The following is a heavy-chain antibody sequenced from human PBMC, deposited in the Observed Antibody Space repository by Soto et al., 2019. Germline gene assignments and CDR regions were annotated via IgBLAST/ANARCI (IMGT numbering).Heavy chain of an antibody. J-gene: IGHJ6*02. D-gene: IGHD3-10*01. CDR2: INPNSGGT. Sequence: QVQLGQSGAEVKKPGASVKVSCSASGYTFTGYYMHWVRQAPGQGLEWMGWINPNSGGTNYAQKFQGRVTMTRDTSISTAYMELSRLRSDDTAVYYCARGELLAYYYYYGMDVWGQGTTVTVSS. CDR3: ARGELLAYYYYYGMDV. CDR1: GYTFTGYY. V-gene: IGHV1-2*02.